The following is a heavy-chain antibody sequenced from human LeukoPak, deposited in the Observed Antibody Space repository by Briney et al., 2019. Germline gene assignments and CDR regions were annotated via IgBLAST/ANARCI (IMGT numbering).Heavy chain of an antibody. V-gene: IGHV3-33*03. D-gene: IGHD3-3*01. CDR2: IWHDGSNK. CDR1: GFTFSTYG. CDR3: AKGEKYYDFWSGYSNGMDV. J-gene: IGHJ6*02. Sequence: GGSLRLSCAASGFTFSTYGMHWVRQAPGKGLEWVAVIWHDGSNKYYAESVKGRFTISRDNSKNTLYLQMDSLRAEDTAVYYCAKGEKYYDFWSGYSNGMDVWGQGTTVTVSS.